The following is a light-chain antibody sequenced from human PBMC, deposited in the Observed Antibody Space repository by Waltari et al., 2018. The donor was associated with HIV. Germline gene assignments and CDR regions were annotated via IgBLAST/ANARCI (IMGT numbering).Light chain of an antibody. J-gene: IGKJ1*01. V-gene: IGKV2-30*01. CDR3: MQGAHWPWT. CDR1: QSIVYSDGNTY. Sequence: DVVMTKSPLSLPVTLGQPASISCRSSQSIVYSDGNTYLNWFQQRPGQSPRRLIYKVSNRDSGVPDRFSGSGSGTEFTLKISRVEAEDVGVYYCMQGAHWPWTFGQGTKVEIK. CDR2: KVS.